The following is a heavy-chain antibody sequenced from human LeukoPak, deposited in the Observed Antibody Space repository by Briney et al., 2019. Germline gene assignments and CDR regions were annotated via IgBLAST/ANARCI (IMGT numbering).Heavy chain of an antibody. Sequence: RGSLRLSCAASGFTFSSYWMHWVRQAPGKGLVWVSRINSDGSSTSYADSVKGRFTISRDNAKNTLYLQMNSLRAEDTAVYYCARGPLLRFLEWLPGGGAFDIWGQGTMVTVSS. CDR2: INSDGSST. CDR3: ARGPLLRFLEWLPGGGAFDI. J-gene: IGHJ3*02. CDR1: GFTFSSYW. V-gene: IGHV3-74*01. D-gene: IGHD3-3*01.